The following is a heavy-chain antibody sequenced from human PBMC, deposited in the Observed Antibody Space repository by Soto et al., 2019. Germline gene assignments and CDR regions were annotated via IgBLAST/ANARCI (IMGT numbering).Heavy chain of an antibody. D-gene: IGHD3-22*01. J-gene: IGHJ4*02. V-gene: IGHV3-23*01. CDR3: AKNPGYYYDSTGYHFDY. Sequence: PGGSLRLSCAASGFTFSKYRMNWVRQAPGKGLEWVSAISYGGGTTYYADSVKGRFTISRDNSKNTLYLQMNSLRAEDTAVYYCAKNPGYYYDSTGYHFDYWGQGTLVTVSS. CDR2: ISYGGGTT. CDR1: GFTFSKYR.